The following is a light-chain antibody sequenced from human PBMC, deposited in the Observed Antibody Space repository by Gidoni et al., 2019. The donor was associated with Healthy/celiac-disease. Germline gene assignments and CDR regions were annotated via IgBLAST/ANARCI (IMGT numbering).Light chain of an antibody. CDR2: AAS. CDR1: QSISSY. CDR3: QQSYSTPLT. J-gene: IGKJ4*01. V-gene: IGKV1-39*01. Sequence: NQMTQSPSSLSASIGDKVTITCRASQSISSYLNWYQQKPGKAPMLLISAASSLQSGVPSRFSGSGSGTDFTLTISSLQTEDFATYYCQQSYSTPLTFGGGTKVEIK.